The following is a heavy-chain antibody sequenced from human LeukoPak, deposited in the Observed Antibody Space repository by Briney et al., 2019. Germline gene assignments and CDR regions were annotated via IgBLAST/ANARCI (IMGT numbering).Heavy chain of an antibody. Sequence: GGSLRLSYAASGFTFSSYGMHWVRQAPGKGLEWVAFIRYDGSNKYYADSVKGRFTISRDNSKNTLYLQMNSLRAEDTAVYYCAKDRRYGDYNWFDPWGQGTLVTVSS. CDR3: AKDRRYGDYNWFDP. V-gene: IGHV3-30*02. D-gene: IGHD4-17*01. CDR2: IRYDGSNK. J-gene: IGHJ5*02. CDR1: GFTFSSYG.